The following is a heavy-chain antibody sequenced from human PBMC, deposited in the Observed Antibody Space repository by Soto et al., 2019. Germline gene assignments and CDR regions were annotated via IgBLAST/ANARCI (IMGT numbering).Heavy chain of an antibody. CDR3: ARVPDR. D-gene: IGHD2-2*01. Sequence: PSETLSLXCTVSGVSISSYYWSWIRQPPGKGLEWIGYIYYSGSTNYNPSLKSRVTISVDTSKNQFSLKLSSVTAADTAVYYCARVPDRWGQGTLVTVS. V-gene: IGHV4-59*08. CDR1: GVSISSYY. CDR2: IYYSGST. J-gene: IGHJ5*02.